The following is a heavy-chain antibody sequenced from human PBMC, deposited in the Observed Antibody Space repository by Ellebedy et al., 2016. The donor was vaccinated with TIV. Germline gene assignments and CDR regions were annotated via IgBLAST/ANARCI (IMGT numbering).Heavy chain of an antibody. CDR3: VRDSGPPGHTTTDAFDV. D-gene: IGHD5-12*01. V-gene: IGHV3-74*01. CDR2: IKSDGSET. CDR1: EFTINNHW. Sequence: GESLKISCVASEFTINNHWMHWVRQAPGKGLVWVARIKSDGSETSHADSVMGRFTISRDNAKNTLYLQMNSLRVEDTAVYYCVRDSGPPGHTTTDAFDVWGRGTTVTVS. J-gene: IGHJ3*01.